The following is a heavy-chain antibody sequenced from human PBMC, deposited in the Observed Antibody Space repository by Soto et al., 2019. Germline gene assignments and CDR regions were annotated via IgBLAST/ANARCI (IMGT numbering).Heavy chain of an antibody. V-gene: IGHV3-23*01. CDR3: AKDLVYHYGSGSYLDY. CDR2: ISGSGGST. Sequence: GGSLRLSXAASGFTFSSYAMSWVRQAPGKGLEWVSAISGSGGSTYYADSVKGRFTISRDNSKNTLYLQMNSLRAEDTAVYYCAKDLVYHYGSGSYLDYWGQGTLVTVS. D-gene: IGHD3-10*01. CDR1: GFTFSSYA. J-gene: IGHJ4*02.